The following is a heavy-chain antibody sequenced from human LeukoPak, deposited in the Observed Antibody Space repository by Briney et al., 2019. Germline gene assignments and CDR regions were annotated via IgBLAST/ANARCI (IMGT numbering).Heavy chain of an antibody. CDR3: ARDWRGYHYYLGV. D-gene: IGHD3-10*01. Sequence: GASVKVSCKASGYTFTDHYIHWVRQAPGQGPEWMGWINPKSGDTNYAQKFEGRVTMTRDTSVSTAYIQLNSLRSDDTAVYYCARDWRGYHYYLGVWGKGTTVTVSS. CDR2: INPKSGDT. J-gene: IGHJ6*03. V-gene: IGHV1-2*02. CDR1: GYTFTDHY.